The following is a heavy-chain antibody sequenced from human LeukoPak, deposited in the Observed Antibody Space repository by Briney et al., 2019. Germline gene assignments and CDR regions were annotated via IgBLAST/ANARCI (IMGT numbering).Heavy chain of an antibody. CDR3: AKDIEASI. D-gene: IGHD2-15*01. CDR2: ISHSGANT. Sequence: ESLRLSCAASGFTFSGSAMDWVRQAPGKGLEWVSLISHSGANTFYADSVKGRFSVSRDNSKNTMYLLMNSLRAEDTAVYCCAKDIEASIWGQGTLVAVSS. CDR1: GFTFSGSA. J-gene: IGHJ4*02. V-gene: IGHV3-23*01.